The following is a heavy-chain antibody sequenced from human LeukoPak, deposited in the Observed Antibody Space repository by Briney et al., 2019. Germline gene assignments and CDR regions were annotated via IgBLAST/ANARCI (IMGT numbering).Heavy chain of an antibody. J-gene: IGHJ5*02. Sequence: GGSLRLSCAVSGFTFSSYWMHWVRQAPGKGLEWVSHIATDGGTGYADSVKGRFTISRDSAKSTLYLQMNSLRDEDTAVYYCVCVGLLRAGKEGPWGQGTLVTVSS. CDR1: GFTFSSYW. V-gene: IGHV3-74*01. D-gene: IGHD6-13*01. CDR3: VCVGLLRAGKEGP. CDR2: IATDGGT.